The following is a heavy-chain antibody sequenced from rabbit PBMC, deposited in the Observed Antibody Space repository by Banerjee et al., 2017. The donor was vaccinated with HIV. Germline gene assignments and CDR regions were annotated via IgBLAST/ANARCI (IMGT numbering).Heavy chain of an antibody. D-gene: IGHD7-1*01. Sequence: QEQLEESGGDLVKPEGSLTLTCTASGFSFSSSYWICWVRQAPGKGLEWIACIYSGSGSTYYATWAKGRFTISKASSTTVTLQMTSLTAADTATYFCARGYTDYAVDGLDPWGPGTLVTVS. CDR2: IYSGSGST. CDR3: ARGYTDYAVDGLDP. CDR1: GFSFSSSYW. V-gene: IGHV1S45*01. J-gene: IGHJ2*01.